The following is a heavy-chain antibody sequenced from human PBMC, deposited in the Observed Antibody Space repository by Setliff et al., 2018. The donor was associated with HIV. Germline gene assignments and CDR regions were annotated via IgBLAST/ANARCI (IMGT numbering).Heavy chain of an antibody. CDR1: GGSITSLY. V-gene: IGHV4-4*08. Sequence: SETLSLTCTVSGGSITSLYWSWIRQPPGKGLEWIGTIYHSGSTSYNPSLKSRVIMSVDTSKNRFSLRLSSVSAADTAVYYCARTSYNFWGGPDSWGQGTLVTVSS. CDR3: ARTSYNFWGGPDS. CDR2: IYHSGST. D-gene: IGHD3-3*01. J-gene: IGHJ4*02.